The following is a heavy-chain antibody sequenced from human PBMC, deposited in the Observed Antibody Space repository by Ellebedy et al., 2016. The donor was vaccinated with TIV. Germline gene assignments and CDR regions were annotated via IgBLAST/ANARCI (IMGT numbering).Heavy chain of an antibody. D-gene: IGHD1-26*01. Sequence: ASVKVSXXASGYIFIGYYIHWVRQAPGQGLEWMGWINPNSGGTNHAQKFQGRVTMTRDTSISTAYMELSRLRFDDTAVYYCARELVGAPFDYWGQGTLVTVSS. CDR3: ARELVGAPFDY. V-gene: IGHV1-2*02. J-gene: IGHJ4*02. CDR2: INPNSGGT. CDR1: GYIFIGYY.